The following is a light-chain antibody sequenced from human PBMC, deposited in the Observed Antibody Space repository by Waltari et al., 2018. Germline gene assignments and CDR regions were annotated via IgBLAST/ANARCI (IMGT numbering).Light chain of an antibody. V-gene: IGKV2-29*02. CDR3: MQATHIPYT. Sequence: DTVMTQTPLSLSVTPGQPASISCQSSPSLLSTDGKTYLYWYLQKPGQSPQLLIYEFSVRFSGVPDRFSGSGSGTDFTLKISRVEAEDVGIYYCMQATHIPYTFGQGTKLQIK. CDR1: PSLLSTDGKTY. J-gene: IGKJ2*01. CDR2: EFS.